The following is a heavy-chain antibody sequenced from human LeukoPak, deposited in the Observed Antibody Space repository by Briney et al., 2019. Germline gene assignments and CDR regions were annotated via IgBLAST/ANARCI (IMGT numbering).Heavy chain of an antibody. V-gene: IGHV1-69*10. CDR2: IIPILGIA. Sequence: SVKVSCKASGGTFNTYAFSWVRQAPGQGLEWMGGIIPILGIANYAQKLQGRVTMTTDTSTSTAYMELKSLRSDDTAVYYCARGFQARFDLLTGYYGYWGQGTLVSVSS. J-gene: IGHJ4*02. CDR1: GGTFNTYA. D-gene: IGHD3-9*01. CDR3: ARGFQARFDLLTGYYGY.